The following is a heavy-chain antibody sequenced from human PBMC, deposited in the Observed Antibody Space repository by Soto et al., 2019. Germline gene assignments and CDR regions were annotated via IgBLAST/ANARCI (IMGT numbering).Heavy chain of an antibody. CDR1: GGPISSYY. J-gene: IGHJ4*02. V-gene: IGHV4-59*01. Sequence: PSETLSLTCSVSGGPISSYYWSWIRQPPGKGLEWIGYIYYSGSTNYNPSLKSRVTISVDTSKNQFSLRAEDTALYYCAKASPGSSGWYFFDYWGQGTLVTVSS. CDR2: IYYSGST. CDR3: AKASPGSSGWYFFDY. D-gene: IGHD6-19*01.